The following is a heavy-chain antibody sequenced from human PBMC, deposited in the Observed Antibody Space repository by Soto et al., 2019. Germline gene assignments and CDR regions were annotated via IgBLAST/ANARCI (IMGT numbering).Heavy chain of an antibody. V-gene: IGHV1-69*12. CDR3: ARDKDRPQLGGNYYYILDL. D-gene: IGHD3-3*02. Sequence: QVQLEQSGAEVKKPGSSVKVSYKASGGTFSTSAISWVRQAPGQGLEWMGGIMPIFRTPDYAQKFQGRVTVTADESTSTAYLELSCLRSDDTAVYYCARDKDRPQLGGNYYYILDLWGQGTTLTVSS. CDR2: IMPIFRTP. J-gene: IGHJ6*02. CDR1: GGTFSTSA.